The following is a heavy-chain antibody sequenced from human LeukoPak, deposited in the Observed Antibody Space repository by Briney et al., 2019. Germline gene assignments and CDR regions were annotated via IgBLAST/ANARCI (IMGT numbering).Heavy chain of an antibody. V-gene: IGHV3-21*01. J-gene: IGHJ4*02. CDR3: ASQIPATATHPFDY. CDR2: ISSSSSYI. D-gene: IGHD2-15*01. Sequence: GGSLRLSCAASGFTVSSNYMSWVRQAPGKGLEWVSSISSSSSYIYYADSVKGRFTISRDNAKNSLYLQMNSLRAEDTAVYYCASQIPATATHPFDYWGQGTLVTVSS. CDR1: GFTVSSNY.